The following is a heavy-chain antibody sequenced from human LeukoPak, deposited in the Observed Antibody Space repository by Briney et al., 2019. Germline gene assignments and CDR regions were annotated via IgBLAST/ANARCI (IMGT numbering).Heavy chain of an antibody. J-gene: IGHJ5*02. CDR3: ARVSPYYDSSGYCFDP. CDR1: GGSISSYY. CDR2: IYTSGST. Sequence: SETLSLTCTVSGGSISSYYWSWIRQPAGKGLEWIGRIYTSGSTNYNPSLTSRVTMSVDTSKNQFSLKLSSVTAADTAVYYCARVSPYYDSSGYCFDPWGQGTLVTVSS. D-gene: IGHD3-22*01. V-gene: IGHV4-4*07.